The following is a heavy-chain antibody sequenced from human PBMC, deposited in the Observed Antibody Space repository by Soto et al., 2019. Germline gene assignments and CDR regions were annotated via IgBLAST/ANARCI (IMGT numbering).Heavy chain of an antibody. D-gene: IGHD2-8*01. Sequence: PGGSLRLSCAASGFTFSSYAMTWVRQAPRKGLEWVSAISGSGGSTYYADSVKGRFTISRDNSKNTLYLQMNSLRAEDTALYYSAGVTSNIFYGMDVWGQGTTVNVSS. CDR1: GFTFSSYA. V-gene: IGHV3-23*01. J-gene: IGHJ6*02. CDR3: AGVTSNIFYGMDV. CDR2: ISGSGGST.